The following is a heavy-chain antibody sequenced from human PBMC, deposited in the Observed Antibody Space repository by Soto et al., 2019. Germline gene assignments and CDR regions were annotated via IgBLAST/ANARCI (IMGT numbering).Heavy chain of an antibody. J-gene: IGHJ4*02. V-gene: IGHV3-21*01. CDR3: ARDEDTIFGVVIRYFDY. D-gene: IGHD3-3*01. CDR2: ISSSSSYI. CDR1: GFTFSSYS. Sequence: GGSLRLSCAASGFTFSSYSMNWVRQAPGKGLEWVSSISSSSSYIYYADSVKGRFTISRDNAKNSLYLQMNSLRAEDTAVYYCARDEDTIFGVVIRYFDYWGQGTLVTVSS.